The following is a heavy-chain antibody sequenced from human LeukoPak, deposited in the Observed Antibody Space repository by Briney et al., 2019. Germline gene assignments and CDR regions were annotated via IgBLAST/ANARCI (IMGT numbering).Heavy chain of an antibody. D-gene: IGHD4-11*01. CDR2: INPNSGGT. J-gene: IGHJ1*01. Sequence: APVKVSCKASGYTFTGYYMHWVRQAPGQGLEWMRWINPNSGGTNYAQKFQGRVTMTRDTSISTAYMELSRLRSDDTAVYYCARYDYSNLDMAEYFQHWGQGTLVTVSS. CDR3: ARYDYSNLDMAEYFQH. CDR1: GYTFTGYY. V-gene: IGHV1-2*02.